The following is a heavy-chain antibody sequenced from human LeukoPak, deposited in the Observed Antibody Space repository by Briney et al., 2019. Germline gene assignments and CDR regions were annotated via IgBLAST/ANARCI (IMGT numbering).Heavy chain of an antibody. CDR2: ISAYNGNT. J-gene: IGHJ4*02. V-gene: IGHV1-18*01. CDR3: ARDGYSYGPSL. CDR1: GYTFTSYG. Sequence: ASVKVSCKASGYTFTSYGISWVRQAPGQGLEWMGWISAYNGNTNYAQKFQGRVTMTRNTSISTAYMELSSLRSEDTAVYYCARDGYSYGPSLWGQGTLVTVSS. D-gene: IGHD5-18*01.